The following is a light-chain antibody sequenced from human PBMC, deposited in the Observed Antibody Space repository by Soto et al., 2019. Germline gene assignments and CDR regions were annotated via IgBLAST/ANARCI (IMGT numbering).Light chain of an antibody. Sequence: QSVLTQPASVSGSPGQSITISCTGTSRDVGGYNYVSWYQQHPGKAPKLMIYEVSNRPSGVSNRFSGSKSGNTASLTISGLQAEDEADYYCSSYTSSSTPHVVFGGGTKLTVL. CDR1: SRDVGGYNY. J-gene: IGLJ2*01. CDR2: EVS. CDR3: SSYTSSSTPHVV. V-gene: IGLV2-14*01.